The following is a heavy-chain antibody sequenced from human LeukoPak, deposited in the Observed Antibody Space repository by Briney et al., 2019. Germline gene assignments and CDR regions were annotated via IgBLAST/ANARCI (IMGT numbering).Heavy chain of an antibody. D-gene: IGHD6-19*01. V-gene: IGHV1-8*02. J-gene: IGHJ3*02. CDR1: GYTFTGYY. CDR2: MNPNSGNT. CDR3: AGGIAVAGNEGAFDI. Sequence: ASVKVSCKASGYTFTGYYMHWVRQATGQGLEWMGWMNPNSGNTGYAQKFQGRVTMTRNTSISTAYMELSSLRSEDTAVYYCAGGIAVAGNEGAFDIWGQGTMVTVSS.